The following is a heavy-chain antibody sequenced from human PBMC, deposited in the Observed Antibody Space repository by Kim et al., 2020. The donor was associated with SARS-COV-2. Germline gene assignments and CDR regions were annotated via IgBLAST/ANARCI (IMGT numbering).Heavy chain of an antibody. V-gene: IGHV3-30*02. J-gene: IGHJ1*01. D-gene: IGHD3-22*01. CDR3: AKDLTYYYDSSGSGDLQH. Sequence: KGRFTISRDNSKNTLYLQMNSLRAEDTAVYYCAKDLTYYYDSSGSGDLQHWGQGTLVTVSS.